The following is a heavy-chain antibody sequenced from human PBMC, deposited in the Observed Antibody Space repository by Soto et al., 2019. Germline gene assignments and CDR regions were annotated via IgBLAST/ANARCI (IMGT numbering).Heavy chain of an antibody. J-gene: IGHJ4*02. V-gene: IGHV3-66*01. Sequence: GGSLSLSCAASGVRVSLNYMSWVRQAPGKGLEWVSVIYSGGTTYYADSVKGRFTISRDSSSNTLFLQMDSLRVDDTAVYYCAKLYMPDRDYVLRYFDWLSGGFDYWGQGTLVTVSS. CDR2: IYSGGTT. D-gene: IGHD3-9*01. CDR1: GVRVSLNY. CDR3: AKLYMPDRDYVLRYFDWLSGGFDY.